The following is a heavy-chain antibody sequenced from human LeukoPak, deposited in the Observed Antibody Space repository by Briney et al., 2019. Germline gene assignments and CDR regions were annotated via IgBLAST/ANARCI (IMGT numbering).Heavy chain of an antibody. CDR2: IYTSGST. CDR3: ARAAYGSGSYYMT. V-gene: IGHV4-61*02. J-gene: IGHJ5*02. D-gene: IGHD3-10*01. CDR1: GGSISSGSYY. Sequence: SETLSLTCTVSGGSISSGSYYWSWIRQPAGKGLEWIGRIYTSGSTNYNPSLKSRVTISVDTSKNQFSLTLSSVTAADTAVYYCARAAYGSGSYYMTWGQGTLVTVSS.